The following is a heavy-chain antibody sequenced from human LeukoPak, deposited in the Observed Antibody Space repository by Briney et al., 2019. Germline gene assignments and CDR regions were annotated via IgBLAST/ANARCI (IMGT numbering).Heavy chain of an antibody. CDR1: GGSIRSGGYY. J-gene: IGHJ5*02. D-gene: IGHD3-22*01. V-gene: IGHV4-31*03. Sequence: SETLSLTCTVSGGSIRSGGYYWSWIRHYPGKGLEWIGYIYYSGSTYYNPSLESRVTMSVDTSKNQFSLKLTSVTAADTAVYYCAREGQDVYDSSGSEVFDPRGQGTLVTVSS. CDR3: AREGQDVYDSSGSEVFDP. CDR2: IYYSGST.